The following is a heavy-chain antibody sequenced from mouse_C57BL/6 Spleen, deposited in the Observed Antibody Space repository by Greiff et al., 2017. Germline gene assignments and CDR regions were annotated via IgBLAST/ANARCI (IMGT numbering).Heavy chain of an antibody. CDR1: GYAFSSYW. V-gene: IGHV1-80*01. Sequence: QVHVKQSGAELVKPGASVKISCKASGYAFSSYWMNWVKQRPGKGLEWIGQIYPGDGDTNYNGKFKGKATLTADKSSSTAYMQLSSLTSEDSAVYFCARRGGPSYAMDYWGQGTSVTVSS. CDR3: ARRGGPSYAMDY. D-gene: IGHD3-3*01. J-gene: IGHJ4*01. CDR2: IYPGDGDT.